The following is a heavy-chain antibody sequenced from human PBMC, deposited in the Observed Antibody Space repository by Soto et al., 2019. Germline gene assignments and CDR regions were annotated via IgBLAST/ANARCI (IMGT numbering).Heavy chain of an antibody. CDR2: IYWHDDK. V-gene: IGHV2-5*01. J-gene: IGHJ4*02. CDR1: GFSLSTTGVG. D-gene: IGHD3-16*01. Sequence: QITLKESGPTLVKPTPNLTLTCTFSGFSLSTTGVGVSWIRQLPGKALEWLALIYWHDDKSYSPSLKSRITITKDTSKNQVVLTKTNMDPLDNSTYYWAHRGGGEVGLYYFDYWGQEALDIVSS. CDR3: AHRGGGEVGLYYFDY.